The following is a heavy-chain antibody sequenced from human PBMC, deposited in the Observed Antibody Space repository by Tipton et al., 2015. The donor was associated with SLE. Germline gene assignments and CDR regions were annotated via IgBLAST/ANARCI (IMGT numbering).Heavy chain of an antibody. CDR3: ARGLRIVGAKDWFDP. Sequence: TLSLTCTVSGGSISSSSYYWGWIRQPPGKGLEWIGSIYYSGSTYYNPSLKSRVTISVDTSKNQFSLKLSSVTAADTAVYYCARGLRIVGAKDWFDPWGQGPLVTVSS. V-gene: IGHV4-39*07. CDR2: IYYSGST. D-gene: IGHD1-26*01. J-gene: IGHJ5*02. CDR1: GGSISSSSYY.